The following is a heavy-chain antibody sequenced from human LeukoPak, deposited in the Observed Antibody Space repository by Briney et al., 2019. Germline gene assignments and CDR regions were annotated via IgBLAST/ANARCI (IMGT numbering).Heavy chain of an antibody. V-gene: IGHV4-30-4*01. CDR3: ARFSYYYYDSSGYTDY. CDR1: GGSISSGDYY. CDR2: IYYSGST. Sequence: PSQTLSLTCTVSGGSISSGDYYWSWIRQPPGKGLEWIGYIYYSGSTYYNPSLKSRVTISVDTSKNQFSLKLSSVTAADTAVYYCARFSYYYYDSSGYTDYWGQGTLVTVSS. D-gene: IGHD3-22*01. J-gene: IGHJ4*02.